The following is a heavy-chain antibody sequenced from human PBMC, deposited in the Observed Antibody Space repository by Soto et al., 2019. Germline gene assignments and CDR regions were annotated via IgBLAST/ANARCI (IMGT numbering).Heavy chain of an antibody. D-gene: IGHD3-10*01. Sequence: QVQLVESGGGVVQPGRSLRLSCAASGFTFSSFTMHWVRQAPGEGLDWVAVISGDERDKRYAGSVQGRFTISRDNSKSTLYLQMNILRTEDTAIYYCARDLSGVGLESQWGQGTLVTVSS. CDR2: ISGDERDK. CDR1: GFTFSSFT. CDR3: ARDLSGVGLESQ. V-gene: IGHV3-30*04. J-gene: IGHJ4*02.